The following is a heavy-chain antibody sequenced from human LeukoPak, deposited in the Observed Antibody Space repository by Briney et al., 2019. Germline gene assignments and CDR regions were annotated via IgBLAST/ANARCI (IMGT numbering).Heavy chain of an antibody. Sequence: GRSLRLSCAASGFTFSSYAMHWVRQAPGKGLEWVAVISYDGSNKYYADSVKGRVTLSRDNSKNSVYLQMNSLRAEDTAVYFCARDGRFGEWNYMDVWGKGTTVTISS. D-gene: IGHD3-10*01. V-gene: IGHV3-30*04. J-gene: IGHJ6*03. CDR3: ARDGRFGEWNYMDV. CDR1: GFTFSSYA. CDR2: ISYDGSNK.